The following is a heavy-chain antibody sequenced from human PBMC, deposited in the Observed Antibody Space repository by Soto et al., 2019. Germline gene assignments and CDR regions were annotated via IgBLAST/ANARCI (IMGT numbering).Heavy chain of an antibody. V-gene: IGHV4-31*03. CDR2: IYYSGST. CDR3: ARDRPITMVRGAGYYFDY. Sequence: QVQLQESGPGLVKPSQTLSLTCTVSGGSISSGGYYWSWIRQHPGKGLEWIGYIYYSGSTYYNPSLKSRVTLSVDTSKNQFSLKLSSVTAADTAVYYCARDRPITMVRGAGYYFDYWGQGTLVTVSS. CDR1: GGSISSGGYY. D-gene: IGHD3-10*01. J-gene: IGHJ4*02.